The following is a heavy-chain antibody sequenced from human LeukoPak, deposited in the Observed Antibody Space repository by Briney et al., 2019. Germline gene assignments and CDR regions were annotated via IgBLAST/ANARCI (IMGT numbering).Heavy chain of an antibody. V-gene: IGHV4-4*07. CDR3: ARQFLVGSTFHAFDL. CDR1: VVSMNGYY. D-gene: IGHD1-26*01. CDR2: VDSSGNT. Sequence: PSETLSLTCSVSVVSMNGYYWSWLGQSAGNGLEWIGHVDSSGNTNYNPSLESRVTMSVDTSKKQFSLKLTSVTAADMAVYFCARQFLVGSTFHAFDLWGQGTRVTVSS. J-gene: IGHJ3*01.